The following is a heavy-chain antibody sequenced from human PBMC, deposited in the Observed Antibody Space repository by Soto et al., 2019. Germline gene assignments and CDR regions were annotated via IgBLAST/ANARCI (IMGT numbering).Heavy chain of an antibody. CDR1: GFTFSTYG. CDR3: ARPLEQHQLGFGMDV. D-gene: IGHD6-13*01. CDR2: IWYDGSKI. V-gene: IGHV3-33*01. Sequence: GGSLRLSCAASGFTFSTYGMHWVRQAPGKGLEWVAVIWYDGSKICYADSVKGRFTISRDNSKSTLYPQMNSLRAEDTAVYYCARPLEQHQLGFGMDVWGQGSPVTVSS. J-gene: IGHJ6*01.